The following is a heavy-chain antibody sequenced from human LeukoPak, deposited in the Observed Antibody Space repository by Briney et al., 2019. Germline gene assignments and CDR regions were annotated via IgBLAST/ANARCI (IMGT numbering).Heavy chain of an antibody. V-gene: IGHV1-2*02. J-gene: IGHJ1*01. CDR1: GYTFTGYY. D-gene: IGHD2-21*02. CDR3: ARGGPTPRNVVVAARVYHQL. Sequence: GASVKVSCKASGYTFTGYYMHWVRQAPGQGLEWMGWINPNSGGTNYAQKFQGRVTMTRDTSISTAYMELSRLRSDDTAVYYCARGGPTPRNVVVAARVYHQLWGQGSLVTVSS. CDR2: INPNSGGT.